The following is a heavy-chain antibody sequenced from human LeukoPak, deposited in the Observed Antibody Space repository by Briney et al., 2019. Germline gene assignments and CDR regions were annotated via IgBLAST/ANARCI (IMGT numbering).Heavy chain of an antibody. CDR1: GFTFSDYY. CDR3: ARCMVRGVISD. Sequence: GGSLRLSCAASGFTFSDYYMSWIRQAPGKGLEWVSYISSSGSTIYYADSVKGRFTISGDNAKNSLYLQMNSLRAEDTAVYYCARCMVRGVISDWGQGTLVTVSS. V-gene: IGHV3-11*04. D-gene: IGHD3-10*01. CDR2: ISSSGSTI. J-gene: IGHJ4*02.